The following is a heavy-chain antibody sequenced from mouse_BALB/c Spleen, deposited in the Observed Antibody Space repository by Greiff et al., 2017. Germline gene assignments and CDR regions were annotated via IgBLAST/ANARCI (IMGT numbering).Heavy chain of an antibody. CDR1: GFTFSSYA. V-gene: IGHV5-6-5*01. Sequence: EVKLMESGGGLVKPGGSLKLSCAASGFTFSSYAMSWVRQTPEKRLEWVASISSGGSTYYPDSVKGRFTISRDNARNILYLQMSSLRSEDTAMYYCARGNYGSSEGAMDYWGQGTSVTVSS. J-gene: IGHJ4*01. D-gene: IGHD1-1*01. CDR3: ARGNYGSSEGAMDY. CDR2: ISSGGST.